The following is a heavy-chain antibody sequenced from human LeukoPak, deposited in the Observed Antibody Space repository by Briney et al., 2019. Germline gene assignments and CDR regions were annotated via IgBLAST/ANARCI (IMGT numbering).Heavy chain of an antibody. V-gene: IGHV3-30-3*01. CDR1: GSTFSSYA. CDR2: ISYDGSNK. CDR3: ARDLPNYYDSSGYYS. J-gene: IGHJ4*02. D-gene: IGHD3-22*01. Sequence: PGGSLRLSCAASGSTFSSYAMHWVRQAPGKGLEWVAVISYDGSNKYYADSVKGRFTISRDNSKNTLYLQMNSLRAEDTAVYCCARDLPNYYDSSGYYSWGQGTLVTVSS.